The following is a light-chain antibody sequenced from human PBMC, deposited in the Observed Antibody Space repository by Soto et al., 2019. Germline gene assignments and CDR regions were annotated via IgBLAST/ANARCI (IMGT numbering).Light chain of an antibody. CDR1: KLGDKY. V-gene: IGLV3-1*01. CDR2: QDT. J-gene: IGLJ3*02. Sequence: SYELTQPPSVSVSPGQTASITCSGDKLGDKYACWYQQKPGQSPVLVIYQDTKRPSGIPARFSGSNSGNTATLTISGTQAMDEADYYCQVWDSSTGVFGGGTKVTVL. CDR3: QVWDSSTGV.